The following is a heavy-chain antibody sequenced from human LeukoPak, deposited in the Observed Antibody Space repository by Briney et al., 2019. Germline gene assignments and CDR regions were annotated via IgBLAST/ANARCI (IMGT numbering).Heavy chain of an antibody. CDR1: GYTFTSYG. CDR2: ISAYNGNT. D-gene: IGHD2-8*01. J-gene: IGHJ3*02. Sequence: GDSVKVSCKASGYTFTSYGISWVRQAPGQGLEWMGWISAYNGNTNYAQKLQGRVTMTTDTSTSTAYMELRSLRSDDTAVYYCARVGYCTNGVCYDAFDIWGQGTMVTVSS. V-gene: IGHV1-18*01. CDR3: ARVGYCTNGVCYDAFDI.